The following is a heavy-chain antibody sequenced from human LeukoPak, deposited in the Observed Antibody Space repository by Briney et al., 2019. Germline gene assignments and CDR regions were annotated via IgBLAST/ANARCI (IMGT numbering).Heavy chain of an antibody. CDR2: IYYSGST. CDR1: GGSISSYY. V-gene: IGHV4-59*08. J-gene: IGHJ3*02. CDR3: ARRGAGVLDAFDI. Sequence: SETLSLTCTVSGGSISSYYWSWIRQPPGKGLEWIGYIYYSGSTNYNPSLKSRVTISVDTSKNQFSLKLSSVTAADTAVYYCARRGAGVLDAFDIWGQGTMVTVSS. D-gene: IGHD3-10*01.